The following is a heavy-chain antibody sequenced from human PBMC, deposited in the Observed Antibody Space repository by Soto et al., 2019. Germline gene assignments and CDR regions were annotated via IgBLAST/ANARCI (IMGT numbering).Heavy chain of an antibody. CDR3: AKSTLLVDYIWGILAY. Sequence: PGGSLRLSCAASGFTVSSNYMTWVRRAPGKGLEWVSVIFSDGRTYSADSVRGRFTISRDNSKNTLYLQMNDLRAEDTAVYYCAKSTLLVDYIWGILAYWGQGALVTVSS. J-gene: IGHJ4*02. D-gene: IGHD3-16*01. CDR1: GFTVSSNY. V-gene: IGHV3-66*01. CDR2: IFSDGRT.